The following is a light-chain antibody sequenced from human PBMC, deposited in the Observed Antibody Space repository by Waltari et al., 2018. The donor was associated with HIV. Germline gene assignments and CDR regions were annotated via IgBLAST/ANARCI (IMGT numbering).Light chain of an antibody. CDR1: QSVSSY. Sequence: EIVLTQSPATLSLSPGERATLSCRASQSVSSYLAWYQQKPGQAPRLLTYDASNRATGIPARFSGSGSGTDFTLTISSLEPEDFAVYYCQQRSTVFGGGTKVEIK. J-gene: IGKJ4*01. V-gene: IGKV3-11*01. CDR3: QQRSTV. CDR2: DAS.